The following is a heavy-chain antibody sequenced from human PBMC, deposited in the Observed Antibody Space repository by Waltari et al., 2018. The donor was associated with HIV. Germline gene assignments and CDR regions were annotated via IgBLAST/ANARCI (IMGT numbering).Heavy chain of an antibody. CDR3: AKDQGKMVQGVTIFDN. D-gene: IGHD3-10*01. V-gene: IGHV3-33*06. J-gene: IGHJ4*02. CDR2: IGYDGSSK. CDR1: GFNFSNYG. Sequence: QVRLVESGGGAVPPGRSLRLSCAASGFNFSNYGMHWVRQVPGKGLEWVAVIGYDGSSKYYADSVKGRFTISRENSKNTLLLQMNSLRAEDTAVYYCAKDQGKMVQGVTIFDNWGQGTLVTVSS.